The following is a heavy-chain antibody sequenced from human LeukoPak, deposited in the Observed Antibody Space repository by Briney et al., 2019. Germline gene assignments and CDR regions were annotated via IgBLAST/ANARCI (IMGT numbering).Heavy chain of an antibody. Sequence: SETLSLTCTVSGGSISYYYWSWIRQPPGKGLEWIGNIYYSGSTNYNPSLKSRVTISVDTSKNQFSLKLSSVTAADTAVYYCAREVVAAPGTVDYWGQGTLVTVSS. J-gene: IGHJ4*01. V-gene: IGHV4-59*01. CDR2: IYYSGST. D-gene: IGHD6-13*01. CDR3: AREVVAAPGTVDY. CDR1: GGSISYYY.